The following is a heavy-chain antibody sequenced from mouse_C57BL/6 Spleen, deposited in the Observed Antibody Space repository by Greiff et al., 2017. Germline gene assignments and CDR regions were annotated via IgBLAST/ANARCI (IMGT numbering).Heavy chain of an antibody. CDR1: GFTFSDYG. D-gene: IGHD2-5*01. CDR3: ARPLYSNYEVRYAMDY. V-gene: IGHV5-17*01. Sequence: EVNLVESGGGLVKPGGSLKLSCAASGFTFSDYGMHWVRQAPEKGLEWVAYISSGSSTIYYADTVKGRFTISRDNAKNTLFLQMTSLRSEDTAMYYCARPLYSNYEVRYAMDYWGQGTSVTVSS. CDR2: ISSGSSTI. J-gene: IGHJ4*01.